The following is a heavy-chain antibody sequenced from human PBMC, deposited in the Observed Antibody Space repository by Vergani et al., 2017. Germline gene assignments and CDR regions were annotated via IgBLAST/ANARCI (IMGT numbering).Heavy chain of an antibody. Sequence: QVQLVQSGSELKKPGASVKVSCKASGYTFTSYAMNWVRQAPGQGLEWMGWINTNTGNPTYAQGFTGRFVFSLDTSVSTAYLQICSLKAEDTAVYYCARAFHHPWFGELLLDYYYGMDVWGQGTTVTVSS. J-gene: IGHJ6*02. D-gene: IGHD3-10*01. V-gene: IGHV7-4-1*01. CDR3: ARAFHHPWFGELLLDYYYGMDV. CDR2: INTNTGNP. CDR1: GYTFTSYA.